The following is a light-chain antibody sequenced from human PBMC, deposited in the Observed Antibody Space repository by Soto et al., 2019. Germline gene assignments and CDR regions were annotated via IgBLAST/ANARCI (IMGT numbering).Light chain of an antibody. CDR3: QTWGPGIRV. CDR1: SEHSTYA. J-gene: IGLJ2*01. V-gene: IGLV4-69*01. CDR2: INRDGSH. Sequence: QSVLTQSPSASASLGASVNLTCTLSSEHSTYAIAWHQQQPERGPRCLMRINRDGSHDRGDGIPDRFSGSSSGAERYLTISSLQSEDEADYYCQTWGPGIRVFGGGTKVTVL.